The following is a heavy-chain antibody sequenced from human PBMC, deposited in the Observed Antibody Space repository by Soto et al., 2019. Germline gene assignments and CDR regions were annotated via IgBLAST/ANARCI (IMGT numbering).Heavy chain of an antibody. CDR2: ISTSGHTI. CDR1: GFTFSDYY. J-gene: IGHJ3*02. D-gene: IGHD3-16*01. Sequence: QVQLVESGGGLVKPGGSLRLSCAASGFTFSDYYMSWIRQAPGNGLEWVSYISTSGHTIYYADSVKGRFTISRDNAKNSLYLQMNSLRVEDTAVYYSARRAILWGNAFDIWGQRTMVTVSS. CDR3: ARRAILWGNAFDI. V-gene: IGHV3-11*01.